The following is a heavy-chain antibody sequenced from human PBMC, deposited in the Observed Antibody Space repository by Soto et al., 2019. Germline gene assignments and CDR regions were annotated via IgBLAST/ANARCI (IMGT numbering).Heavy chain of an antibody. D-gene: IGHD3-10*01. J-gene: IGHJ6*02. CDR1: GGTLSSHT. CDR3: ASGERFGEFTIGGYYYGMDV. V-gene: IGHV1-69*02. CDR2: IIPILGIA. Sequence: ASVKVSCKASGGTLSSHTISWLRQAPEQGLEWMGRIIPILGIANYAQKLQGRVTITTDKSTSTAYMELSSLRSDDTAVYYCASGERFGEFTIGGYYYGMDVWGQGTTVTVSS.